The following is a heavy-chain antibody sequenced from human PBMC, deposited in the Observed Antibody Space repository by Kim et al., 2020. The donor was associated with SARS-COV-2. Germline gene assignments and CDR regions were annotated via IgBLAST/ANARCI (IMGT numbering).Heavy chain of an antibody. CDR2: ISYDGSNK. V-gene: IGHV3-30*04. J-gene: IGHJ6*02. Sequence: GGSLRLSCAASGFTFSSYAMHWVRQAPGKGLEWVAVISYDGSNKYYADSVKGRFTISRDNSKNTLYLQMNSLRAEDTAVYYCARDYGGYSGYDSQGHGMDVWGQGTTVTVSS. D-gene: IGHD5-12*01. CDR1: GFTFSSYA. CDR3: ARDYGGYSGYDSQGHGMDV.